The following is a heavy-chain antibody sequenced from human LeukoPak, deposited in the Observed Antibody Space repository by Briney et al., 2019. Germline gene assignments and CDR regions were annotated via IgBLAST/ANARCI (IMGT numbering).Heavy chain of an antibody. CDR3: GRDLGGRSGY. CDR1: GFTFRTYW. Sequence: GGSLRLSCAVSGFTFRTYWMHWVRQVPGEGLVWVSRINEDGSITNYADSVKCRFSISRDNAKNTLYLQMSSLRAEDTAVYYCGRDLGGRSGYWGQGTLVTVSS. CDR2: INEDGSIT. V-gene: IGHV3-74*01. J-gene: IGHJ4*02. D-gene: IGHD1-26*01.